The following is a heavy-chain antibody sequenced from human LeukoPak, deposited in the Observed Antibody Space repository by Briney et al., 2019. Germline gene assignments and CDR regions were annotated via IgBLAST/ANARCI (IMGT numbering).Heavy chain of an antibody. D-gene: IGHD3-9*01. J-gene: IGHJ4*02. Sequence: GGSLRLSCAASGVTLSTYAMSWARQAPGKGLEWVSSIRSSSSYIYYADSVKGRFTISRDNAKNSLYLQMNSLRAEDTAVYYCARVSYDILTGYSYIDYWGQGTLVTVSS. CDR3: ARVSYDILTGYSYIDY. V-gene: IGHV3-21*01. CDR1: GVTLSTYA. CDR2: IRSSSSYI.